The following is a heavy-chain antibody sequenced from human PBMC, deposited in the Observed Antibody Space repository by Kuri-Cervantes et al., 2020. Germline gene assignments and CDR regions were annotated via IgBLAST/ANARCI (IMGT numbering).Heavy chain of an antibody. Sequence: CTVSGGSISSYYWSWIRQPAGKGLEWIGRIYTSGSTNYNPSLKSRVTMSVDTSKNQFSLKLSSVTAADTAVYYCARVPASCSGGSCTNWFDPWGQGTLVTVSS. CDR2: IYTSGST. CDR3: ARVPASCSGGSCTNWFDP. CDR1: GGSISSYY. D-gene: IGHD2-15*01. V-gene: IGHV4-4*07. J-gene: IGHJ5*02.